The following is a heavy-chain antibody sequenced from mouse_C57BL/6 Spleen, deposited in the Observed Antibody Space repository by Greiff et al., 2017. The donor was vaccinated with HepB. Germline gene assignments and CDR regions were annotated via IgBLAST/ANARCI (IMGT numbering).Heavy chain of an antibody. J-gene: IGHJ3*01. Sequence: QVQLQQSGAELVRPGASVTLSCKASGYTFTDYAMHWVKQTPVHGLEWIGAIDPETGGTAYNKKFKGKAILTADKSSSTAYMELRSLTSEDSAVYYGTRGESGSYVSWFAYWGQGTLVTVSA. D-gene: IGHD1-1*02. V-gene: IGHV1-15*01. CDR3: TRGESGSYVSWFAY. CDR2: IDPETGGT. CDR1: GYTFTDYA.